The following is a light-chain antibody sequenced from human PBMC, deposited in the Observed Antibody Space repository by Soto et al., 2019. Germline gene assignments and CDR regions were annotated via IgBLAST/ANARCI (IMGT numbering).Light chain of an antibody. V-gene: IGLV2-11*01. CDR2: DVS. CDR1: SIDVGGYNH. CDR3: SSYAGSHTHVV. Sequence: QSALTQPRSVSGSPGQSVTISCTGTSIDVGGYNHVSWYQQHPGKAPRLMIYDVSQRPSGVPNRFSGSKSGNTASLTISGRQAEDEADFYCSSYAGSHTHVVFGGGTKLTVL. J-gene: IGLJ2*01.